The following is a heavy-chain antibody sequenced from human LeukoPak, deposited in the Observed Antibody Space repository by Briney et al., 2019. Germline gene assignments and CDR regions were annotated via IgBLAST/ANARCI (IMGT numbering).Heavy chain of an antibody. J-gene: IGHJ4*02. Sequence: GGSLRLSCAASGSTFSSYGMHWVRQAPGKGLEWVAVISYDGSNKYYADSVKGRFTISRDNSKNTLYLQMNSLRAEDTAVYYCAKEGEYCSGASCRRGYYFDYWGQGTLVTVSS. V-gene: IGHV3-30*18. CDR1: GSTFSSYG. CDR3: AKEGEYCSGASCRRGYYFDY. D-gene: IGHD2-15*01. CDR2: ISYDGSNK.